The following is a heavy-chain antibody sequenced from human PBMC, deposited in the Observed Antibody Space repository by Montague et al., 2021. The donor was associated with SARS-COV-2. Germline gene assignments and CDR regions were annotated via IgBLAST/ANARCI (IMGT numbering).Heavy chain of an antibody. CDR3: AGSLLEYYGMDV. CDR2: ISYDGSNK. J-gene: IGHJ6*02. V-gene: IGHV3-30*03. CDR1: GFTFSSYG. D-gene: IGHD3-3*01. Sequence: SLRLSCAASGFTFSSYGMHWVRQAPGKGLEWVAVISYDGSNKYYADSVKGRFTISRDNSKNTLYLQTNSLRAEDTAVYYCAGSLLEYYGMDVWGQGTTVTVSS.